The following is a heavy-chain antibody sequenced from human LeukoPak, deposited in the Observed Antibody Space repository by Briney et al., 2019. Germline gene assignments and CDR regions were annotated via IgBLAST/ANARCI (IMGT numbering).Heavy chain of an antibody. CDR2: ISYDGSNK. D-gene: IGHD5-18*01. V-gene: IGHV3-30*01. Sequence: GGSLRLSCAASGFTFSSYAMHWVRQAPGKGLEWVAVISYDGSNKYYADSGKGRFTISRDNSKNTLYLQMNSLRAEDTAVYYCARAQLWMGLSDYWGQGTLVTVSS. CDR1: GFTFSSYA. CDR3: ARAQLWMGLSDY. J-gene: IGHJ4*02.